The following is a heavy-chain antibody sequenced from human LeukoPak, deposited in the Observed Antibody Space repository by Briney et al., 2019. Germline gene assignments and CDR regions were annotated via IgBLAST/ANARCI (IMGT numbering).Heavy chain of an antibody. V-gene: IGHV1-2*02. CDR3: ARGSGSPPIRRGY. J-gene: IGHJ4*02. CDR1: DYTFTGYY. D-gene: IGHD3-10*01. CDR2: INPNSGGT. Sequence: ASVKVSCKASDYTFTGYYMHWVRQAPGQGLEWMGWINPNSGGTNYAQKFQGRVTMTRDTSISTAYMELSRLRSDDTAVYYCARGSGSPPIRRGYWGQGTLVTVSS.